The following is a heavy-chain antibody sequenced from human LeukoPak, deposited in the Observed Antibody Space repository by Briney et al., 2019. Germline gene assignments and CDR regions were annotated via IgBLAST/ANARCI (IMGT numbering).Heavy chain of an antibody. J-gene: IGHJ4*02. Sequence: SETLSLTGTVSGGSISSYFWSWIRQPPGKGLEWIGYIYYSGSTNYNPSLKSRVTISVDTSKNQFSLKLSSVTAADTAVYYCAREGGPYRPLDYSGQGTLVTVAS. CDR1: GGSISSYF. V-gene: IGHV4-59*01. CDR3: AREGGPYRPLDY. CDR2: IYYSGST.